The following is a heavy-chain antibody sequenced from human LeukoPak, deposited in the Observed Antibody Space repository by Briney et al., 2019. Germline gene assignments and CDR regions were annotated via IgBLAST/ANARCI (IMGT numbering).Heavy chain of an antibody. CDR3: ATLSYSYGHHGSY. V-gene: IGHV1-69*13. J-gene: IGHJ4*02. Sequence: ASVKASCKASGGTFSSYAISWVRQAPGQGLEWMGGIIPIFGTANYAQKFQGRVTITADESTSTAYMELSSLRSEDTAVYYCATLSYSYGHHGSYWGQGTLVTVSS. CDR1: GGTFSSYA. CDR2: IIPIFGTA. D-gene: IGHD5-18*01.